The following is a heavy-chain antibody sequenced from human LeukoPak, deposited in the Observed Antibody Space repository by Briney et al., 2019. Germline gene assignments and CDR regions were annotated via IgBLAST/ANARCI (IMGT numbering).Heavy chain of an antibody. J-gene: IGHJ4*02. CDR3: ARAEYSYGRGFDY. D-gene: IGHD5-18*01. Sequence: SETLSLTCTVSGGSMSPYHWSWIRQPPGKGLEYIGYIYYSGSTNFNPALKSRVTISVDTSKNQFSLKLSSVTAADTAVYYCARAEYSYGRGFDYWGQGTLVTVSS. CDR2: IYYSGST. CDR1: GGSMSPYH. V-gene: IGHV4-59*08.